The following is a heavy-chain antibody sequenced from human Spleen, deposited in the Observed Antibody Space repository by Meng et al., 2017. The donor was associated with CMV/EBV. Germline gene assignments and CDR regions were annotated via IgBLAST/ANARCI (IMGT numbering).Heavy chain of an antibody. Sequence: SETLSLTCTVSGDSINNYYWNWIRQPPGKGLEWIGFIYYSGNTNYNPSLKSRVTMSVDMSKNQFSLRLSSVTAADTAIYYCARDNPGLQYVWFDPWGQGTLVTVSS. CDR1: GDSINNYY. J-gene: IGHJ5*02. D-gene: IGHD4-11*01. V-gene: IGHV4-59*01. CDR3: ARDNPGLQYVWFDP. CDR2: IYYSGNT.